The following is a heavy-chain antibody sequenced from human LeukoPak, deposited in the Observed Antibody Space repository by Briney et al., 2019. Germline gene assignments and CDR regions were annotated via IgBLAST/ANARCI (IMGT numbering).Heavy chain of an antibody. D-gene: IGHD2-15*01. CDR2: IWYDGSNK. Sequence: GGSLRLSCAASGFTFSSYGMHWVRQAPGKGLEWVAVIWYDGSNKYYADSVKGRFTISRDNSKNTLYLQMNSLRAEDTAVYYCARDHCGGGSCYSGDDAFDIWGQGTMVTVSS. CDR3: ARDHCGGGSCYSGDDAFDI. V-gene: IGHV3-33*01. J-gene: IGHJ3*02. CDR1: GFTFSSYG.